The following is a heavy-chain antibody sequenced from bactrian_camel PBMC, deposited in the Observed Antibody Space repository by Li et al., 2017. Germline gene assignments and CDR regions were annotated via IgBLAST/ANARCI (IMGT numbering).Heavy chain of an antibody. Sequence: VQLVESGGGSVQAGGSLRLSCAASGYTYNRNCMAWFRQAPGKEREGVARIATGSGNTYYADSVKGRFTISQDNAKNTLYLQMNGLKPEDTAMYYCAAARRRGWESRDVGCSSLPVTARYDYWGQGTQVTVS. CDR2: IATGSGNT. CDR1: GYTYNRNC. D-gene: IGHD1*01. J-gene: IGHJ4*01. CDR3: AAARRRGWESRDVGCSSLPVTARYDY. V-gene: IGHV3S1*01.